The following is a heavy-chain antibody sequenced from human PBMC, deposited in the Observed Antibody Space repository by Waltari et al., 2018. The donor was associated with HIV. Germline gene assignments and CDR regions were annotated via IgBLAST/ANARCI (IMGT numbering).Heavy chain of an antibody. D-gene: IGHD3-3*01. CDR2: MNPNSGNT. J-gene: IGHJ5*02. V-gene: IGHV1-8*01. CDR3: ARGSGDYDFWSGAGVGWFDP. Sequence: QVQLVQSGAEVKKHGASVKVSCKASGYTFTSYDINWVRQATGQGLEWMGWMNPNSGNTGYAQKFQGRVTMTRNTSISTAYMELSSLRSEDTAVYYCARGSGDYDFWSGAGVGWFDPWGQGTLVTVSS. CDR1: GYTFTSYD.